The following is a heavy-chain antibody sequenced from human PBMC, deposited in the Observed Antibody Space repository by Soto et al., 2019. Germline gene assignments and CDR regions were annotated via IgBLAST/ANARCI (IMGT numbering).Heavy chain of an antibody. CDR1: GGTFSSYA. CDR2: IIPIFGTP. V-gene: IGHV1-69*01. J-gene: IGHJ4*02. CDR3: ATPSPYDKGGYSLPFDY. D-gene: IGHD3-22*01. Sequence: HVQLVQSGAELKKPGSSVKVSCKASGGTFSSYAISWVRQAPGQGLEWMGGIIPIFGTPKYAQKFQGRVTIIADEATTTAYMELTRLRSEDTSVSYCATPSPYDKGGYSLPFDYWGQGTLVTVSS.